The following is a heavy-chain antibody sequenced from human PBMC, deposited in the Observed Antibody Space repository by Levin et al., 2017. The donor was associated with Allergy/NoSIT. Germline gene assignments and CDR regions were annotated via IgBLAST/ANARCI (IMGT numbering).Heavy chain of an antibody. CDR1: GFTFSSYG. CDR2: ISYDGSNK. CDR3: AKEGQWLVFVDY. D-gene: IGHD6-19*01. V-gene: IGHV3-30*18. Sequence: GGSLRLSCAASGFTFSSYGMHWVRQAPGKGLEWVAVISYDGSNKYYADSVKGRFTISRDNSKNTLYLQMNSLRAEDTAVYYCAKEGQWLVFVDYWGQGTLVTVSS. J-gene: IGHJ4*02.